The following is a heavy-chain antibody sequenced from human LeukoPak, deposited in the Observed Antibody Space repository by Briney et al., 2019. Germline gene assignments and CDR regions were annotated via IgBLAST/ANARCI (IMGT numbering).Heavy chain of an antibody. V-gene: IGHV3-23*01. J-gene: IGHJ4*02. Sequence: PGGSLRPSCAASGFTFSSYAMSWVRQAPGKGLEWVSAISGSGGSTYYADSVKGRFTISRDNSKNTLYLQMNSLRAEDTAVYYCAKDQYSRQYYFDYWGQGTLVTVSS. CDR1: GFTFSSYA. D-gene: IGHD6-6*01. CDR3: AKDQYSRQYYFDY. CDR2: ISGSGGST.